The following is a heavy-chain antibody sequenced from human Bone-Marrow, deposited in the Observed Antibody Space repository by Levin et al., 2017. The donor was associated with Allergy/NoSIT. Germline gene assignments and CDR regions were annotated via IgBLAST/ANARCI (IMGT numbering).Heavy chain of an antibody. V-gene: IGHV1-8*01. J-gene: IGHJ5*02. D-gene: IGHD1-14*01. CDR3: ARTTRNDNWFDP. CDR1: GYTFTSYD. Sequence: GESLKISCKASGYTFTSYDINWVRQATGQGLEWMGWMNPNSGNTGYAQKFQGRVTMTRNTSISTAYMELSSLRSEDTAVYYCARTTRNDNWFDPWGQGTLVTVSS. CDR2: MNPNSGNT.